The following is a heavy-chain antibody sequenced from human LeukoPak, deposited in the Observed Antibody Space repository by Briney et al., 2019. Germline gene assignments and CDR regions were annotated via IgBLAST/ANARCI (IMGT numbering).Heavy chain of an antibody. J-gene: IGHJ5*01. D-gene: IGHD6-19*01. CDR1: GYTFTVYS. CDR2: INPKSGGT. V-gene: IGHV1-2*02. Sequence: ASVKVSCTPTGYTFTVYSMHGVRQASGKGRELMGWINPKSGGTSYAQMFQGRVTMPRDTSISTSYMELHRLRSDDTAVYYCARGGDGIAVAATLDWLDSWGQGTLVTVSS. CDR3: ARGGDGIAVAATLDWLDS.